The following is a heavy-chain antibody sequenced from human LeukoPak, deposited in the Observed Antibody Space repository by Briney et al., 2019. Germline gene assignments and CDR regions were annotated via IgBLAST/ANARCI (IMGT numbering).Heavy chain of an antibody. Sequence: KPSETLSLTCTVSGGSISSYYWTWIRQPAGKGLEWIGRIYTSGSTNYNPSLKSRVTMSVDTSKNQFSLKLTSVTAADTAVYYCARDRLEVSWRGYYMDVWGKGTTVTVSS. V-gene: IGHV4-4*07. CDR3: ARDRLEVSWRGYYMDV. CDR1: GGSISSYY. CDR2: IYTSGST. J-gene: IGHJ6*03. D-gene: IGHD6-19*01.